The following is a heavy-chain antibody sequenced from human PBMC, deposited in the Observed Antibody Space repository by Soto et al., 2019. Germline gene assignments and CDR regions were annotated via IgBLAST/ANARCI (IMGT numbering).Heavy chain of an antibody. D-gene: IGHD2-2*01. CDR3: ARAGNPIRPGDWLFDY. J-gene: IGHJ4*02. V-gene: IGHV4-59*01. CDR2: IYYSGST. Sequence: QVQLQESGPGLVKPSETLSLTCTVSGGSLSSYYWSWIRQPPGTGLEWIGYIYYSGSTNYNPSLKSRVTISVDTSKNQFSLKLSSVTAADTAVYYCARAGNPIRPGDWLFDYWGQGTLVTVSS. CDR1: GGSLSSYY.